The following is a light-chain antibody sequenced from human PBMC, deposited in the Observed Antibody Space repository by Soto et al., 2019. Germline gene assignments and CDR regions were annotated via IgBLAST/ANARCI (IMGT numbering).Light chain of an antibody. CDR3: MQALRTPYT. V-gene: IGKV2-28*01. Sequence: DTVLTQSPFSLPVTPGEPASISCRSSQSLLHSNGYKYLDWYLQKPGKSQQLLIYMSSTRASGVSDRFSGSGSGTDFTLKISRVEAEDVGVYYFMQALRTPYTFGQGTRLEIK. CDR1: QSLLHSNGYKY. CDR2: MSS. J-gene: IGKJ5*01.